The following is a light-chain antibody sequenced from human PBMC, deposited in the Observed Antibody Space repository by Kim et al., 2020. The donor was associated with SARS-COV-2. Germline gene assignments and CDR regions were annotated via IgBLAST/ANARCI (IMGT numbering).Light chain of an antibody. CDR2: YDS. CDR1: NSGRKS. Sequence: APGKTAWNTCGGNNSGRKSGQWDQQKPGQGHVLIIYYDSDRPTGIPERFSGSNSGNAAALTISMVEAEDEADYYCQVRNSGSGIRVFGGGTKLTVL. V-gene: IGLV3-21*04. CDR3: QVRNSGSGIRV. J-gene: IGLJ3*02.